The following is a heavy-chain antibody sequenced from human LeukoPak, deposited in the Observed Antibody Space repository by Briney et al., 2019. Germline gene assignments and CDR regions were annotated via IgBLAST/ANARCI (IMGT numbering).Heavy chain of an antibody. V-gene: IGHV3-9*01. CDR3: TRDLMDYDVSTGLHHYYMDV. J-gene: IGHJ6*02. Sequence: PGGSLRLSCAASGFTFDDYAMHWVRHAPGKGLEWVSGISWNSGSIIYADSVKGRFTISRDNAKNSLYLQINTLRVEDTAVYYCTRDLMDYDVSTGLHHYYMDVWGQGTTVTVSS. CDR1: GFTFDDYA. D-gene: IGHD3-9*01. CDR2: ISWNSGSI.